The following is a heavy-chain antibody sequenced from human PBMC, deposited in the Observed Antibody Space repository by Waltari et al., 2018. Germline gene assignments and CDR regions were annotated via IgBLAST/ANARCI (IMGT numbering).Heavy chain of an antibody. CDR3: ARGIDWFDP. Sequence: QVQLQESGPGLVKPSETLSLTYTVSGGSISSYSWGWIRQPPGKGLEWIGYIYYSGSTNYNPSLKSRVTISVDTSKNQFSLKLSSVTAADTAVYYCARGIDWFDPWGQGTLVTVSS. CDR1: GGSISSYS. V-gene: IGHV4-59*01. J-gene: IGHJ5*02. CDR2: IYYSGST. D-gene: IGHD2-21*01.